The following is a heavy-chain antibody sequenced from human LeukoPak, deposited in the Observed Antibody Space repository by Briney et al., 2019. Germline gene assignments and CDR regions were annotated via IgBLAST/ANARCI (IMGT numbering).Heavy chain of an antibody. CDR3: AAGVYHFDY. CDR1: GFDFSTYY. J-gene: IGHJ4*02. V-gene: IGHV3-21*04. Sequence: PGGSLRLSCAASGFDFSTYYLNWVRQAPGKGLEWVSSISSSSSNIFYSDLVKGRFTIPRGNAKNSLYLQMNSLRAEDTAVYYCAAGVYHFDYWGQGTLVTVSS. D-gene: IGHD5/OR15-5a*01. CDR2: ISSSSSNI.